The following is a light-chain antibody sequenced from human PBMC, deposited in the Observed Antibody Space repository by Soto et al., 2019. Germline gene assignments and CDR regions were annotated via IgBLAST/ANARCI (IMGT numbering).Light chain of an antibody. Sequence: QSALTQPASVSASPGQSITISCTGTSSDVGGYNYVSWYQQHPGKAPKLIIYEVNNRPSGVSNRFSVSKSGNTASLTISGLQPEDEADYYCTSYTSRNTYFFGSGTKLTVL. CDR1: SSDVGGYNY. CDR3: TSYTSRNTYF. CDR2: EVN. J-gene: IGLJ1*01. V-gene: IGLV2-14*01.